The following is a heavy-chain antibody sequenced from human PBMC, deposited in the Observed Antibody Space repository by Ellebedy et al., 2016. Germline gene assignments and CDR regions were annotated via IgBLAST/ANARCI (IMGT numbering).Heavy chain of an antibody. CDR3: ARGGSRYSGSWYHFDH. CDR1: GYTFTSYS. J-gene: IGHJ4*02. D-gene: IGHD6-13*01. Sequence: ASVKVSCXASGYTFTSYSLHWVRQAPGQGFEWMGIINPSGGSTTYAEKFQGRVTMTTDTSTSTAYMELRSLRSDDTAVYYCARGGSRYSGSWYHFDHWGQGTLVTVSS. CDR2: INPSGGST. V-gene: IGHV1-46*01.